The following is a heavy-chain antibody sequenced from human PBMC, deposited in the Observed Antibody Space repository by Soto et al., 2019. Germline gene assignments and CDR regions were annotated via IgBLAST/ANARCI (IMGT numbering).Heavy chain of an antibody. CDR1: SFKFRSYW. J-gene: IGHJ3*02. CDR2: IKEDGSDK. V-gene: IGHV3-7*01. D-gene: IGHD1-26*01. CDR3: ARDELLVAFDI. Sequence: GGSLRLSCAASSFKFRSYWMSWVRQAPGKGLEWVANIKEDGSDKSYVDSVKGRFTISRDNAKNSLYLQMNSLRAEDTAVYYCARDELLVAFDIWGQGTMVTVSS.